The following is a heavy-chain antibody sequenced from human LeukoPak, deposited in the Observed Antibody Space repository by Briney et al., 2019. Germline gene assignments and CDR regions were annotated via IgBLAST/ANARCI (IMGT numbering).Heavy chain of an antibody. V-gene: IGHV3-13*01. CDR2: IGPAGDT. CDR3: ARVRISARILDY. Sequence: GGSLRLSCAASGFTLSTYNMHWVRQATGKGLEWVSAIGPAGDTYYSGSVKGRFTISRENAKNSLYLQMNSMRAGDTAVYYCARVRISARILDYWGQGALVTVSS. CDR1: GFTLSTYN. J-gene: IGHJ4*02. D-gene: IGHD1-14*01.